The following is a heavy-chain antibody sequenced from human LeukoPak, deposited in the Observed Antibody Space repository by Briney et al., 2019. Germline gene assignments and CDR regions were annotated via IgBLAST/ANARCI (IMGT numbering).Heavy chain of an antibody. J-gene: IGHJ4*02. V-gene: IGHV4-34*01. CDR3: ARRVATIIYAASNRPFDY. CDR2: INHSGST. Sequence: SETLSLTCAVYGGSFSGYYWSWIRQPPGKGLEWIGEINHSGSTNYNPSLKSRVTISVDTSKNQFSLKLSSVTAADTAVYYRARRVATIIYAASNRPFDYWGQGTLVTVSS. D-gene: IGHD5-12*01. CDR1: GGSFSGYY.